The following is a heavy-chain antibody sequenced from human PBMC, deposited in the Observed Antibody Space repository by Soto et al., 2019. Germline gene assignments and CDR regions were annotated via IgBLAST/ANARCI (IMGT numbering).Heavy chain of an antibody. D-gene: IGHD2-8*01. CDR3: AKVMVRVRSFAY. Sequence: PGGSLRLSSAASRFTFSSYAMSWVRQGPGKGLEWVSAISGSGGSTYFADSVKGRFTISRDNSKNTLYLQMNSLRAEDTAVYYCAKVMVRVRSFAYWGQGTLVTVSS. J-gene: IGHJ4*02. CDR2: ISGSGGST. V-gene: IGHV3-23*01. CDR1: RFTFSSYA.